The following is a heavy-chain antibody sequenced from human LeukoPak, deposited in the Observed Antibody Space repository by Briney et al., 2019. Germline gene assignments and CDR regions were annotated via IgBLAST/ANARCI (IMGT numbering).Heavy chain of an antibody. J-gene: IGHJ3*02. D-gene: IGHD2-15*01. CDR3: ARPNCSGGSCYWGDAFDI. Sequence: PSETLSLTCAVYGGSFSGYYWSWIRQPPGKGLEWIGEINHGGSTNYNPSLKSRVTISVDTSKNQFSLKLSSVTAADTAVYYCARPNCSGGSCYWGDAFDIWGQGTMVTVSS. V-gene: IGHV4-34*01. CDR2: INHGGST. CDR1: GGSFSGYY.